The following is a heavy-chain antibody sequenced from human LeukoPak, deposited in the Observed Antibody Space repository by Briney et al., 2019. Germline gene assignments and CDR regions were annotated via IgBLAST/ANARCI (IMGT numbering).Heavy chain of an antibody. CDR2: IYYSGST. D-gene: IGHD3-10*01. CDR3: ARPPARVVRGYPPPCYVDY. J-gene: IGHJ4*02. Sequence: SETLSLTCTVSGGSISSYYWSWIRQPPGKGLEWIGYIYYSGSTNYNPSLKSRVTISVDTSKNQVSLKLSSVTAADTAVYYWARPPARVVRGYPPPCYVDYWGEGALVTVSS. V-gene: IGHV4-59*08. CDR1: GGSISSYY.